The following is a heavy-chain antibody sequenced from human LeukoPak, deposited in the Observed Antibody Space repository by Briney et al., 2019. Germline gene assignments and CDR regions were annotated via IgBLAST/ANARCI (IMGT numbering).Heavy chain of an antibody. CDR3: VLTSVAGTADY. V-gene: IGHV4-38-2*01. D-gene: IGHD6-19*01. Sequence: SETLSLTCAVSGYSISSGYYWGWIRQPPGKGLEWIGSIYHSGSTYYNPSLKSRVTISVDTSKNQFSLKLSSATAADTAVYYCVLTSVAGTADYWGQGTLVTVSS. CDR1: GYSISSGYY. CDR2: IYHSGST. J-gene: IGHJ4*02.